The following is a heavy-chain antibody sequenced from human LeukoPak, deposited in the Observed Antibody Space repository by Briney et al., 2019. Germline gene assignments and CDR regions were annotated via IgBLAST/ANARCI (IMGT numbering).Heavy chain of an antibody. D-gene: IGHD1-7*01. V-gene: IGHV1-2*02. CDR3: ARGLNWNYAKDFDY. CDR2: INPNSGGT. CDR1: GYTFTGYY. Sequence: ASVKVSCKASGYTFTGYYMHWLRQAPGQGLEWMGWINPNSGGTNYAQKFQGRVTMTRDTSISTAYMELSRLRSDDTAVYYCARGLNWNYAKDFDYWGQGTLVTVSS. J-gene: IGHJ4*02.